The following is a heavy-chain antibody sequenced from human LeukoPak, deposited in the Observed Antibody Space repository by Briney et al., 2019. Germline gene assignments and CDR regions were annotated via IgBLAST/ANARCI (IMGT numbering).Heavy chain of an antibody. CDR1: GYTFTSYD. Sequence: ASVKVSCKASGYTFTSYDINWVRQATGQGLEWMGWMSPNSGNTGYAQKFQGRVTMTRNTSISTAYMELSSLRPEDTAVYYCARRATVRGGYNWFDPWGQGTLVTVSS. J-gene: IGHJ5*02. CDR3: ARRATVRGGYNWFDP. CDR2: MSPNSGNT. V-gene: IGHV1-8*01. D-gene: IGHD4-17*01.